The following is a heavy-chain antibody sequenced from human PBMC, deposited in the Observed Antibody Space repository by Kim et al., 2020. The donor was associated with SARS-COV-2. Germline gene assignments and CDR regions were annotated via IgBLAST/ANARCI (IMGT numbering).Heavy chain of an antibody. CDR3: AKGRGYYDFWSGSSAAPHDY. V-gene: IGHV3-30*18. CDR2: ISYDGSNK. Sequence: GGYLRLSCAASGFTFSSYGMHWVRQAPGKGLEWVAVISYDGSNKYYADSVKGRFTISRDNSKNTLYLQMNSLRAEDTAVYYCAKGRGYYDFWSGSSAAPHDYWGQGPLVTVSS. D-gene: IGHD3-3*01. CDR1: GFTFSSYG. J-gene: IGHJ4*02.